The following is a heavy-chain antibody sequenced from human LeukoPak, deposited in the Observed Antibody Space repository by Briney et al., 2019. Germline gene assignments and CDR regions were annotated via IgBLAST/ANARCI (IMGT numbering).Heavy chain of an antibody. CDR2: IGGSGVTT. V-gene: IGHV3-23*01. CDR1: GFTFSSYA. Sequence: GGSLRLSCVASGFTFSSYAMSWVRQAPGKGLEWVSAIGGSGVTTHYAGSVKGRFSISRDNSKNTLYLQMNSLRAEDTALYYCAKKVVVGATSPYSDFQDWGQGTLVTVSS. J-gene: IGHJ1*01. D-gene: IGHD1-26*01. CDR3: AKKVVVGATSPYSDFQD.